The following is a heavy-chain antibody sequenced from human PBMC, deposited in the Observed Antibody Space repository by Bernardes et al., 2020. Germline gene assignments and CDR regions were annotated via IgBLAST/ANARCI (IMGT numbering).Heavy chain of an antibody. CDR2: IIPIFGTA. D-gene: IGHD1-26*01. Sequence: SVKVSCKASGGTFSSYAISWVRQDPGQGLEWMGGIIPIFGTANYAQKFQGRVTITADESTSTAYMELSSLRSEDTAVYYCAGAPRWELPGGGYYFDYWGQGTLVTVSS. V-gene: IGHV1-69*13. CDR3: AGAPRWELPGGGYYFDY. J-gene: IGHJ4*02. CDR1: GGTFSSYA.